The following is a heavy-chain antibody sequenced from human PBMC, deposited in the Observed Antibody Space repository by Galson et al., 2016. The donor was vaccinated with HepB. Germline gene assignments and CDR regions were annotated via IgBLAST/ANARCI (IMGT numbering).Heavy chain of an antibody. CDR2: IYYSGST. V-gene: IGHV4-59*12. CDR3: ARDATSRATHATFYM. CDR1: GGSIGRYY. J-gene: IGHJ3*02. D-gene: IGHD1-1*01. Sequence: SETLSLTCTVSGGSIGRYYWSWIRQPPGKGLEWIGFIYYSGSTNYNPSLKSRLTISVDTSKNQFSLRLTSVTAADTAVYYCARDATSRATHATFYMWGQGTVVTVSS.